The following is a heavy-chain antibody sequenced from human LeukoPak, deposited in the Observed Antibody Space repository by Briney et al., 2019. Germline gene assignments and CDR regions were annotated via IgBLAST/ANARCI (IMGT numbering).Heavy chain of an antibody. D-gene: IGHD3-10*01. J-gene: IGHJ3*02. CDR3: ARGGLLWFGEGSGAFDI. V-gene: IGHV4-39*07. Sequence: SETLSLTCTVSGGSISSSSYYWGWIRQPPGKGLEWIGSIYYSGSTYYNPSLKSRVTMSVDTSKNQISLKLSSVTAADTAVYYCARGGLLWFGEGSGAFDIWGQGTMVTVSS. CDR1: GGSISSSSYY. CDR2: IYYSGST.